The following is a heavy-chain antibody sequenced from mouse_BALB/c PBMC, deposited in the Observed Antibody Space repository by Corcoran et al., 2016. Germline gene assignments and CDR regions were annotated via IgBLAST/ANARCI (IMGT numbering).Heavy chain of an antibody. V-gene: IGHV14-3*02. D-gene: IGHD1-1*01. CDR3: ARGYGSFHYYAMDY. J-gene: IGHJ4*01. CDR2: IDPANGNT. CDR1: GFNIKDIY. Sequence: EVQLQQSGAELVKPGSSVKLSCTSSGFNIKDIYMHWVKQRPEQGLEWIGRIDPANGNTKYDPKFQGKATITADTSSNTAYLQLSSLTSEDTAVYYCARGYGSFHYYAMDYWGQGTTVTVSS.